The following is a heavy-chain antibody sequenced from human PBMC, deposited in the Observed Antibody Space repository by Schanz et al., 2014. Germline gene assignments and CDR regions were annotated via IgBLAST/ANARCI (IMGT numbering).Heavy chain of an antibody. CDR3: ARPLGPNYYYYGLDV. CDR1: GFTFSSYW. Sequence: EVPLVESGGGLVQPGGSLRLSCAASGFTFSSYWMHWVRQAPGKGLVWVSRINSDGSTTIYADSVKGRFTISRDNDKNTLYLQMNSLRAEDTAVYYCARPLGPNYYYYGLDVWGQGTTVTVSS. CDR2: INSDGSTT. V-gene: IGHV3-74*01. J-gene: IGHJ6*02.